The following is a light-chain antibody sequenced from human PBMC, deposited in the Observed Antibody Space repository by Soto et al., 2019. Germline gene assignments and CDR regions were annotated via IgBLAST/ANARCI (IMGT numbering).Light chain of an antibody. V-gene: IGKV3-11*01. CDR2: DAS. J-gene: IGKJ4*01. Sequence: EIVLTQSPATLSLSPGERATLSCRASQSVRSYLAWYQQKPCQAPRLLIYDASNMATGIPARFSVSGSGTDFTLTISSLDPEDFAVSYCQQRSNWPLTFGGGTKVEIK. CDR1: QSVRSY. CDR3: QQRSNWPLT.